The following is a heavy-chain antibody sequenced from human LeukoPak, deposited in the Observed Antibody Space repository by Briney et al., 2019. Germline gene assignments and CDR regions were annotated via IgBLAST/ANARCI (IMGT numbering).Heavy chain of an antibody. CDR3: ARLQGAIAGLFDY. Sequence: GGSLRLSCAAPGLTFKNYAVRTVRQAPGKGLEWVSAITSGGGATYYADSVKGRFTNSRDNSKSTLYLQVDSPRAEDTASYYCARLQGAIAGLFDYWGQGTLVTVSS. V-gene: IGHV3-23*01. CDR1: GLTFKNYA. J-gene: IGHJ4*02. CDR2: ITSGGGAT. D-gene: IGHD6-13*01.